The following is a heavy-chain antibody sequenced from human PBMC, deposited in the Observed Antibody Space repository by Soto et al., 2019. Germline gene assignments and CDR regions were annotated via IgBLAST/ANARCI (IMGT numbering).Heavy chain of an antibody. D-gene: IGHD3-16*01. Sequence: PSETLSLTCTVSGGSISPYYWSWIRQPPGKGLEWVGYIYYAGSTSYNPSLKSRVTISVEASKNQFSLRLTSVTAADTAVYYCARDRVMLTFGGASEEWGIDSWGPGTLVTVSS. CDR1: GGSISPYY. CDR2: IYYAGST. V-gene: IGHV4-59*12. CDR3: ARDRVMLTFGGASEEWGIDS. J-gene: IGHJ4*02.